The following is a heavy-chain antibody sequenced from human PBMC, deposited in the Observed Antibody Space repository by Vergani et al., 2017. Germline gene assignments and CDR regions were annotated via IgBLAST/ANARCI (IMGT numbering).Heavy chain of an antibody. D-gene: IGHD6-6*01. CDR1: GFTFDDYA. Sequence: EVQLVESGGGLVQPGRSLRLSCAASGFTFDDYAMHWVRQTPGKGLEWVSGISWNSGSIGYADSVKGRFTISRDNAKNSLYLQMNSLRAEDTALYYCAKGEESVYSSSSDWIARWGEGRLVTV. CDR3: AKGEESVYSSSSDWIAR. CDR2: ISWNSGSI. V-gene: IGHV3-9*01. J-gene: IGHJ5*02.